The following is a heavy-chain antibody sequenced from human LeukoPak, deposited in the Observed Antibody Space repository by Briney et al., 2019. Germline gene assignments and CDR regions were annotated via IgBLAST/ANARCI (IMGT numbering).Heavy chain of an antibody. CDR3: AKSIRFCSSNSCFAGYYNYGLHV. Sequence: GGSLRLSCAASGFTFSSYGMHWVRQAPGKGLEWVAVISRDGSRKYFADSVKGRFTISRDNPKNTLDLQMHSLRAEDTAVYYCAKSIRFCSSNSCFAGYYNYGLHVWGQGTTVIVSS. V-gene: IGHV3-30*19. CDR2: ISRDGSRK. J-gene: IGHJ6*02. CDR1: GFTFSSYG. D-gene: IGHD2-2*01.